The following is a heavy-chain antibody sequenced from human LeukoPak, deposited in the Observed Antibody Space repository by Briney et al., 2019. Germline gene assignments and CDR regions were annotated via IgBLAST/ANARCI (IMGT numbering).Heavy chain of an antibody. V-gene: IGHV4-59*01. J-gene: IGHJ3*01. CDR2: ISYGGSP. Sequence: SETPSLTCTVSGGSISSYYWTWIRQPPGRGLEWVGYISYGGSPNYNPSLKSRVTISVDTSTNQFSLKLSSVTAADTAVYYCARGIFGMVLNAFDLWGRGTMVTVSS. CDR3: ARGIFGMVLNAFDL. D-gene: IGHD3-3*01. CDR1: GGSISSYY.